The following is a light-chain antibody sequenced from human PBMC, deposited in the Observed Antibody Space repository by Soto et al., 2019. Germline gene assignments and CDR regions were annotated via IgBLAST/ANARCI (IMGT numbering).Light chain of an antibody. CDR3: QQFGSSPPALT. J-gene: IGKJ4*01. V-gene: IGKV3-20*01. Sequence: EIVLTQSPGTLPLSPGERATLSCRASQSVSSSFLTWYQQKPGQAPRLLIYGASTRATGIPDRFSGSGSGTEFTLTISRLEPEDFAVYYCQQFGSSPPALTFGGGTKVEIK. CDR1: QSVSSSF. CDR2: GAS.